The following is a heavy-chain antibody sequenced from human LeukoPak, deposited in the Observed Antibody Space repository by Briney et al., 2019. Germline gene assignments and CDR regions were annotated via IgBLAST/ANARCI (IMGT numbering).Heavy chain of an antibody. D-gene: IGHD4-23*01. CDR3: AKDLHGGYSSDY. Sequence: GGSLRLSCAASVFTFNNFGMHWVRQAPGKGLEWVSFIGYEGVHKYYADSVKGRFTISKDNSKATLYLQMNSLRPEDTAVYYCAKDLHGGYSSDYWGQGTLVTVFS. J-gene: IGHJ4*02. CDR1: VFTFNNFG. CDR2: IGYEGVHK. V-gene: IGHV3-30*02.